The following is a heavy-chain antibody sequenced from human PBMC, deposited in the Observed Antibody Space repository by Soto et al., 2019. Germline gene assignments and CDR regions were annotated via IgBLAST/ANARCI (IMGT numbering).Heavy chain of an antibody. CDR1: GYTFSNHG. D-gene: IGHD6-13*01. V-gene: IGHV1-18*01. J-gene: IGHJ6*03. CDR3: ARVQQILGYFYYYMDV. CDR2: IGAYNGNT. Sequence: QVQLLQSGAEVKKPGASVKVSCKASGYTFSNHGITWVRQAPGQGLEWMGWIGAYNGNTHYTQSLQGRVTMTTDTSTSTAYMELRGLRSDDTAVYYCARVQQILGYFYYYMDVWGKGTTVTVSS.